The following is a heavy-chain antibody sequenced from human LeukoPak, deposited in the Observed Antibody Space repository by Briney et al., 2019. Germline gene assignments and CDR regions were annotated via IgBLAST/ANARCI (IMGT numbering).Heavy chain of an antibody. V-gene: IGHV3-48*01. CDR3: ASSPNSRAFDI. Sequence: GSLRLSFAAFGFPFNNYSMKWVRPAPGKGLEGVSYISSSSSPIYYADSVKGRFTVSRDNAKNSLYLQMSGLRAEDTALYYCASSPNSRAFDIWGQGTMVTISS. CDR2: ISSSSSPI. J-gene: IGHJ3*02. D-gene: IGHD2/OR15-2a*01. CDR1: GFPFNNYS.